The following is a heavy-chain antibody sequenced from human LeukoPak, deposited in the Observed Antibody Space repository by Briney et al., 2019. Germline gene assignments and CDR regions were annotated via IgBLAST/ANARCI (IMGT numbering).Heavy chain of an antibody. D-gene: IGHD2-2*02. V-gene: IGHV4-34*01. J-gene: IGHJ5*02. Sequence: SETLSLXCAVYGGSFSGYYWSWSRQPPGKGLEWIGEINHSGSTNYNPSLKSRVTISVDTSKNQFSLKLSSVTAADTAVYYCARGRRGVVVPAAIRKGNWFDPWGQGTLVTVSS. CDR3: ARGRRGVVVPAAIRKGNWFDP. CDR1: GGSFSGYY. CDR2: INHSGST.